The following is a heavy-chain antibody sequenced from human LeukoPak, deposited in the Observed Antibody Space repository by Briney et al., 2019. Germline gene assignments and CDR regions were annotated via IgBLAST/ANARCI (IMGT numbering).Heavy chain of an antibody. CDR2: INPNSGGT. CDR3: ARVFSSSAYYYYYYMDV. V-gene: IGHV1-2*02. Sequence: GASVKVSCKASGYTFTGYYMHWVRQAPGQGLEWMGWINPNSGGTNYAQKFQGRVTMTRDTSISTAYMELSRLRSDDTAVYYCARVFSSSAYYYYYYMDVWGKGTTVTVSS. CDR1: GYTFTGYY. D-gene: IGHD6-6*01. J-gene: IGHJ6*03.